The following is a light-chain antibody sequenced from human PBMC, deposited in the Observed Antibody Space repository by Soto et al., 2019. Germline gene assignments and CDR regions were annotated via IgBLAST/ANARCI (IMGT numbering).Light chain of an antibody. CDR3: QVWAGSSARV. CDR1: NIGSKI. CDR2: DDD. Sequence: SYELTQPPSVSVAPGQSARLTCGGDNIGSKIVHWYQQRPGQAPVLVVYDDDDRPSGIPERFSGSNSGSTATLTISRVEAEDEADYYCQVWAGSSARVFGGGTKVTVL. V-gene: IGLV3-21*02. J-gene: IGLJ2*01.